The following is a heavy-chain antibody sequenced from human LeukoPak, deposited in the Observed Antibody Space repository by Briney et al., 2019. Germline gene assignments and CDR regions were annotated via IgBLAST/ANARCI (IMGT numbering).Heavy chain of an antibody. Sequence: GASVKVSCKASGGTFSSYAISWVRQAPGQGLDWMGGIIPIFGTANSAQKFQGGVPITADKSTSTAYMELSGLRSEDTAVYYCAGAGTPFPYYYYYYMDVWGKGTTVTVSS. J-gene: IGHJ6*03. CDR3: AGAGTPFPYYYYYYMDV. CDR1: GGTFSSYA. CDR2: IIPIFGTA. V-gene: IGHV1-69*06.